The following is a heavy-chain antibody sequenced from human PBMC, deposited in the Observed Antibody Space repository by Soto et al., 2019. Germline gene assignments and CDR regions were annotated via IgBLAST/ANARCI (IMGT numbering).Heavy chain of an antibody. D-gene: IGHD3-22*01. CDR2: ISSSSSYI. CDR1: GFTFSSYS. Sequence: GGSLRFSCAASGFTFSSYSMNWVRQAPGKGLEWVSSISSSSSYIDYADSVKGRFTISRDNAKNSLYLQMNSLRAEDTAVYYCARDRVESGYPEYFQHWGQGTLVTVSS. CDR3: ARDRVESGYPEYFQH. V-gene: IGHV3-21*01. J-gene: IGHJ1*01.